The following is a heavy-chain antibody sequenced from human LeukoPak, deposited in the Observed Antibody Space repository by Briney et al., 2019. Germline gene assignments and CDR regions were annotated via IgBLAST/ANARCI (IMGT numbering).Heavy chain of an antibody. CDR1: GFTVRRHA. V-gene: IGHV3-23*01. CDR2: ISGSGRST. D-gene: IGHD1-1*01. CDR3: AKDRSPFGSSPWDDIDD. J-gene: IGHJ4*03. Sequence: PGGSLSLSYVPSGFTVRRHATSSVRQAPGKGLEWVSAISGSGRSTYYADSVKGRFTISRDNSKKTLYVQMNSLRAEDTAVYYCAKDRSPFGSSPWDDIDDWGQGTLVTVSS.